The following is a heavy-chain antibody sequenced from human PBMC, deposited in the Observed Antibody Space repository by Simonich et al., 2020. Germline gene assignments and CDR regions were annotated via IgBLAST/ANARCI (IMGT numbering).Heavy chain of an antibody. CDR3: ARVGYSNYYYYGMDV. V-gene: IGHV4-38-2*01. D-gene: IGHD6-13*01. J-gene: IGHJ6*02. CDR2: IYHSGRT. Sequence: QVQLQESGPGLVKPSETLSLTCAVSGYSISSGYYWGWIRQPPGKGLEWIGSIYHSGRTYYNPSLKSQVTISVDTSKNQFSLKRSSVTAADTAVYYCARVGYSNYYYYGMDVWGQGTTVTVSS. CDR1: GYSISSGYY.